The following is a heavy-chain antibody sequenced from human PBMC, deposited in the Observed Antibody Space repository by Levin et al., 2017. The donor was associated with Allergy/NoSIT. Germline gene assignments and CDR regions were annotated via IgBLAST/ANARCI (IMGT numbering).Heavy chain of an antibody. CDR3: ARDHYDILTGYYRGYGVDV. CDR2: IYGGSTT. D-gene: IGHD3-9*01. J-gene: IGHJ6*02. V-gene: IGHV3-53*01. CDR1: GFTITRNH. Sequence: ETLSLTCAASGFTITRNHMSWVRQAPGKGLEWVSVIYGGSTTYYTDSVKGRFTISRDNSKNTLYLQMNSLRAEDTAVYYCARDHYDILTGYYRGYGVDVWGQGTTVTVSS.